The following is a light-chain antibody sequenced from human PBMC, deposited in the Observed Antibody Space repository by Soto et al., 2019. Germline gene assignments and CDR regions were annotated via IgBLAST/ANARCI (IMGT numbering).Light chain of an antibody. J-gene: IGKJ4*01. Sequence: EIVLTQSPDTLSLSPGEGATLSCRASQSVRSDYLAWYQQKPGQAPRVLIYDASSRATGIPDRFSGSGSGTDFTLTVSRLEPEDLAVYYCQQYGNSPDTFGGGTKVEIK. CDR1: QSVRSDY. CDR3: QQYGNSPDT. V-gene: IGKV3-20*01. CDR2: DAS.